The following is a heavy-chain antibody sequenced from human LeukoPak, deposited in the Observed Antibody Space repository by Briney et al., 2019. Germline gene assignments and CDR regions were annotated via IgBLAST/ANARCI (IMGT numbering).Heavy chain of an antibody. V-gene: IGHV5-51*01. CDR1: GYSFTTYW. J-gene: IGHJ5*02. Sequence: GESLKISCKGSGYSFTTYWIHWVRQMPGKGLEWMGIIYPDDSDTRYSTSFQGQVTISADESLSTAYLQWSSLKASDTGIYYCARQFGRTYFTTWGQGTLVTVAS. CDR3: ARQFGRTYFTT. CDR2: IYPDDSDT. D-gene: IGHD2/OR15-2a*01.